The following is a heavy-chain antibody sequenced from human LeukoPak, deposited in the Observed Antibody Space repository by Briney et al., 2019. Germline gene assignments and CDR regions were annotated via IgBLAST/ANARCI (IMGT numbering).Heavy chain of an antibody. CDR3: ASVAYSYGYYFDY. CDR2: ILYGGST. CDR1: GASISSSSYY. Sequence: SETLSLTCTVSGASISSSSYYWGWIRQPPGKGLEWIGSILYGGSTYNNPSLKSRVTISVDTSKNQFSLKLSSVTAADTAVYYCASVAYSYGYYFDYWGQGTLVTVSS. V-gene: IGHV4-39*01. J-gene: IGHJ4*02. D-gene: IGHD5-18*01.